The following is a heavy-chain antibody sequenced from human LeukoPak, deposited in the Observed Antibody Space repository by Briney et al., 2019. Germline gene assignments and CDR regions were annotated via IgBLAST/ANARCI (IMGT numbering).Heavy chain of an antibody. V-gene: IGHV4-34*01. CDR3: ARLGCSSTSCSATTSMDV. Sequence: SETLSLTCAVYGGSFSGYYWSWIRQPPGKGLEWIGEINHSGSTNYNPSLKSRVTISVDTSKNQFSLKLSSVTAADTAVCYCARLGCSSTSCSATTSMDVWGQGTTVTVSS. D-gene: IGHD2-2*01. CDR1: GGSFSGYY. J-gene: IGHJ6*02. CDR2: INHSGST.